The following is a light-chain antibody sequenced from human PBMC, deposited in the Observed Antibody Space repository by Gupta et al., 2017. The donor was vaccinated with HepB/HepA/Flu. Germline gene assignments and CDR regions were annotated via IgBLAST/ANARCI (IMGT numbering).Light chain of an antibody. Sequence: NFMLTQPHSVSESPGKTVTISCTGSSGSIASNYVQWYQQRPGSAPTTVIYEDNQRPSGVPDRFSGSIDSSSTSASLTISGRKTEDEADYYCQSYDSSNEGVFGGGTKLTVL. V-gene: IGLV6-57*02. J-gene: IGLJ3*02. CDR3: QSYDSSNEGV. CDR1: SGSIASNY. CDR2: EDN.